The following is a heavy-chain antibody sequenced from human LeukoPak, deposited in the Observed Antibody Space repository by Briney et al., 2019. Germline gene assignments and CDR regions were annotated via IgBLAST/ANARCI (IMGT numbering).Heavy chain of an antibody. CDR1: GFTFSSYS. J-gene: IGHJ4*02. Sequence: PAGSLRLSCAASGFTFSSYSMNWVRQAPGKGLEWVSSISSSSSYIYYADSVKGRFTISRDNAKNSLYLQMNSLRAEDTAVYYCAKGGYSSTYFDYWGQGTLVTVSS. V-gene: IGHV3-21*01. CDR3: AKGGYSSTYFDY. CDR2: ISSSSSYI. D-gene: IGHD5-12*01.